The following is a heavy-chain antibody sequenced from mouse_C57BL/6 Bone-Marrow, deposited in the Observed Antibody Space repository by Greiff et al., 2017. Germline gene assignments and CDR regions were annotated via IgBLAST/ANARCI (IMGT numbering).Heavy chain of an antibody. Sequence: QVHVKQSGAELVKPGASVKLSCKASGYTFTSYWMHWVKQRPGQGLEWIGMIHPNSGSTNYNEKFKSKATLTVDKSSSTAYMQLSSLTSEDSAVYYCARSDSSSWFAYWGQGTLVTVSA. CDR3: ARSDSSSWFAY. CDR2: IHPNSGST. CDR1: GYTFTSYW. D-gene: IGHD1-1*01. J-gene: IGHJ3*01. V-gene: IGHV1-64*01.